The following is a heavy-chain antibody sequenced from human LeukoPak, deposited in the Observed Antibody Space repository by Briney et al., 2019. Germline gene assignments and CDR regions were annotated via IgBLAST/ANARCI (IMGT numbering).Heavy chain of an antibody. J-gene: IGHJ4*02. CDR2: INPNSGGT. CDR3: ASASWDYVWGGYRSKDDY. CDR1: GYTFTGYY. D-gene: IGHD3-16*02. Sequence: ASVKVSCKASGYTFTGYYMHWVRQAPGQGLEWMGWINPNSGGTNYAQKFQGRVTMTRDTSISTAYMELSRLRSDDTAVYYCASASWDYVWGGYRSKDDYWGQGTLVTVSS. V-gene: IGHV1-2*02.